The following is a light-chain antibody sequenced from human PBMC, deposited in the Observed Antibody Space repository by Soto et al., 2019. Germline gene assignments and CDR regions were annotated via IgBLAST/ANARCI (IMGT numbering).Light chain of an antibody. V-gene: IGKV2-28*01. CDR2: LGS. Sequence: DVVMTQTPLSVSVAPGQPASSSCKSSQSLLHITGYNYLDWYLQKPGQSPQLLIYLGSNRAAGVPDRFSGSGSGTDFALKISRVEAEDVGVYYCMQGTHWPINFGQGTRLEIK. J-gene: IGKJ5*01. CDR1: QSLLHITGYNY. CDR3: MQGTHWPIN.